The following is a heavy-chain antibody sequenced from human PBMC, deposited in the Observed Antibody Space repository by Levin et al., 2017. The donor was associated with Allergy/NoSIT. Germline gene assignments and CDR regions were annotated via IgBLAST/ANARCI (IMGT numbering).Heavy chain of an antibody. J-gene: IGHJ4*02. CDR1: AGSISTRSSY. D-gene: IGHD2-15*01. CDR3: ARDGSSPRWFFY. V-gene: IGHV4-39*07. Sequence: SQTLSLTCTVSAGSISTRSSYWGWIRQPPGKGLEWVGSIYHTGGTYYNPSLKTRVSISVDTSKNQVYLHLSSVTAADTAVYYCARDGSSPRWFFYWGRGTLVTVSS. CDR2: IYHTGGT.